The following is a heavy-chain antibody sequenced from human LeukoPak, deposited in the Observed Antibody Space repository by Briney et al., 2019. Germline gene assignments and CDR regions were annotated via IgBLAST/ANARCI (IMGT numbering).Heavy chain of an antibody. CDR3: ARVEGSSGPKDY. CDR1: GFTFSSYG. Sequence: GGSLRLSCAASGFTFSSYGMNWVRQAPGKGLEWVSSISGSSSYIDYADSVKGQFTISRDNARKSLYLQMNSLRVEDTAVYYCARVEGSSGPKDYWGQGTLVTVSS. D-gene: IGHD6-19*01. V-gene: IGHV3-21*01. CDR2: ISGSSSYI. J-gene: IGHJ4*02.